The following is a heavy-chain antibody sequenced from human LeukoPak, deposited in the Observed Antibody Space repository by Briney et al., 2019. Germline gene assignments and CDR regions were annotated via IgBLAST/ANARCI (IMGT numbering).Heavy chain of an antibody. CDR2: IYTSGST. Sequence: SETLSVTCTVSGGSISSGSYCWSWIRQPAGKGLEWIGRIYTSGSTNYNPSLKSRVTISVDTSKNQFSLKLSSVTAADTAVYYCARDPAYCSGGSCSTVGAFDIWGQGTMVTVSS. D-gene: IGHD2-15*01. V-gene: IGHV4-61*02. CDR1: GGSISSGSYC. J-gene: IGHJ3*02. CDR3: ARDPAYCSGGSCSTVGAFDI.